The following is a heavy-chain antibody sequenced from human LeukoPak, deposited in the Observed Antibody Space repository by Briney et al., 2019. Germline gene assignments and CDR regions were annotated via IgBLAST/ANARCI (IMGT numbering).Heavy chain of an antibody. J-gene: IGHJ4*02. CDR2: VNRWGST. CDR3: ATDSQSSVYYF. CDR1: GGSFGLYH. Sequence: PSETLSLTCAVYGGSFGLYHWSWIRQSPGKGLEWIGEVNRWGSTNYNPSLESRVTISVDRSKNQFSLNLRSLTAADTAVYYCATDSQSSVYYFWGQGALVTVSS. D-gene: IGHD6-25*01. V-gene: IGHV4-34*01.